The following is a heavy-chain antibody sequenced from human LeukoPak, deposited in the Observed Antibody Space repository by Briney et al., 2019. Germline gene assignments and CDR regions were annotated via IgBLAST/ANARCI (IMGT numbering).Heavy chain of an antibody. CDR1: GYTFRNYG. CDR3: ARGRDGYNRDAFDI. CDR2: INPSADST. V-gene: IGHV1-46*01. Sequence: ASVKVSCKASGYTFRNYGISWVRQAPGQGLEWMGVINPSADSTSYTQKFQGRVSMTRDTSTSTVYMDLSSLRSEDTAVYYCARGRDGYNRDAFDIWGQGTVVTVSS. D-gene: IGHD5-24*01. J-gene: IGHJ3*02.